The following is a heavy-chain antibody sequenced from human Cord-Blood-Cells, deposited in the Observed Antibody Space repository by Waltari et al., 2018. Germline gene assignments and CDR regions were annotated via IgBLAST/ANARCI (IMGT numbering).Heavy chain of an antibody. CDR3: ARCRAKRSYGPYFDY. CDR2: INHSGST. Sequence: QVQLQQWGAGLLKPSETLSLTCAVYGGSFSGYYWSWIRQPPGKGLEWIGEINHSGSTNYNPSLKSRVTISVDTSKNQFSLKLSSVTAADTAVYYCARCRAKRSYGPYFDYWGQGTLVTVSS. D-gene: IGHD5-18*01. V-gene: IGHV4-34*01. J-gene: IGHJ4*02. CDR1: GGSFSGYY.